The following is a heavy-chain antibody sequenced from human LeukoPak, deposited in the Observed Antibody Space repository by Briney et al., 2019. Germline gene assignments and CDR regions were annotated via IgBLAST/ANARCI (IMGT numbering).Heavy chain of an antibody. CDR2: INPNSGGT. V-gene: IGHV1-2*02. CDR3: ARDRKVRGVITYYMDV. D-gene: IGHD3-10*01. J-gene: IGHJ6*03. CDR1: GYTFTSYD. Sequence: ASVKVSCKASGYTFTSYDINWVRQAPGQGLEWMGWINPNSGGTNYAQKFQGRVTMTRDTSISTAYMELSRPRSDDTAVYYCARDRKVRGVITYYMDVWGKGTTVTVSS.